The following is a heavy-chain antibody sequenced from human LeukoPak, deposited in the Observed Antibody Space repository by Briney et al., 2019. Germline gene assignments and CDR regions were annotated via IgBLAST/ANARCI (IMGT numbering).Heavy chain of an antibody. J-gene: IGHJ2*01. CDR2: IRSKAYGGTT. D-gene: IGHD6-6*01. V-gene: IGHV3-49*03. Sequence: GGSLRLSCTASGFTFGDYAMSWFRQAPGKGLEWVGFIRSKAYGGTTEYAASVKGRFTISRDNSKNTLYLQMGSLRAEDMAVYYCARDNEVAARHWYFDLWGRGTLVTVSS. CDR3: ARDNEVAARHWYFDL. CDR1: GFTFGDYA.